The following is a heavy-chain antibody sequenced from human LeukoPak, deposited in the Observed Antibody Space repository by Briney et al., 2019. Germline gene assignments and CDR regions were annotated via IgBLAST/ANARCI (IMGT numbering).Heavy chain of an antibody. CDR2: ITTAGGTT. D-gene: IGHD6-19*01. CDR3: AKPLLQWAAFAL. V-gene: IGHV3-23*01. CDR1: GLTFSRYV. Sequence: GGSLRLSCVGSGLTFSRYVRNWVRQAPGKGLECIAAITTAGGTTYYTDSVKGRFTISRDNSNDTLYLQLASLRAEDTAVYYCAKPLLQWAAFALWSQATVVTVSS. J-gene: IGHJ3*01.